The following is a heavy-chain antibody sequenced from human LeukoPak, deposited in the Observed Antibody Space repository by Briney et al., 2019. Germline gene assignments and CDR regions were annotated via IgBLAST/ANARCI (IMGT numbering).Heavy chain of an antibody. D-gene: IGHD3-22*01. CDR3: ARDGLTYYYDSSGAIYYFDY. CDR1: GLTFTTYG. CDR2: ISSSSSYI. J-gene: IGHJ4*02. V-gene: IGHV3-21*01. Sequence: PGGSLRLSCAVSGLTFTTYGMNWVRQAPGKGLEWVSSISSSSSYIYYADSVKGRFTISRDNAKNSLYLQMNSLRAEDTAAYYCARDGLTYYYDSSGAIYYFDYWGQGTLVTVSS.